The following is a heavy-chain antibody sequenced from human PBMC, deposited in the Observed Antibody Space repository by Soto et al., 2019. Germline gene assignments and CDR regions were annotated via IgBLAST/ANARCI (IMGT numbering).Heavy chain of an antibody. J-gene: IGHJ4*02. CDR2: TYYGSKWYN. V-gene: IGHV6-1*01. Sequence: SQTLSLTCAISGDSVSSNSAAWNWIRQSPSRGLEWLGRTYYGSKWYNDYAVSVKSRITINPDTSKNQFSLQLNSVTPEDTAVYYCARGSAYYDILTGYYKGPYFDYWGQGTLVTVSS. D-gene: IGHD3-9*01. CDR3: ARGSAYYDILTGYYKGPYFDY. CDR1: GDSVSSNSAA.